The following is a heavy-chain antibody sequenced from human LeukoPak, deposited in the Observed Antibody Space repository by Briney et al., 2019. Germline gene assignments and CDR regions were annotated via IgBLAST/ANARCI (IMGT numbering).Heavy chain of an antibody. Sequence: PSETLSLTCTVSGGSISSYYWSWIRQPPGKGLEWIGYIYYSGSTNYNPSLKSRVTISVDTSKNQFSLKQSSVTAADTAVYYCARDRYSSSSGRSTTWGQGTLVTVSS. CDR1: GGSISSYY. J-gene: IGHJ4*02. D-gene: IGHD6-6*01. CDR3: ARDRYSSSSGRSTT. CDR2: IYYSGST. V-gene: IGHV4-59*01.